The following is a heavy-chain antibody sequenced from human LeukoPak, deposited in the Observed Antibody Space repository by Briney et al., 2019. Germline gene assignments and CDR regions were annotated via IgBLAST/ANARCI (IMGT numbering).Heavy chain of an antibody. Sequence: GGSLRLSCAASGFTFSNYWMSWVRQAPGKGLEWVANIKQDGSEKYYVYSVKGRFTITRDNDKTSLYLQLTSMRAEDTAVYYCERENEYSTNYFDYWGQGTMVTVSS. D-gene: IGHD6-6*01. J-gene: IGHJ4*02. CDR3: ERENEYSTNYFDY. CDR1: GFTFSNYW. V-gene: IGHV3-7*01. CDR2: IKQDGSEK.